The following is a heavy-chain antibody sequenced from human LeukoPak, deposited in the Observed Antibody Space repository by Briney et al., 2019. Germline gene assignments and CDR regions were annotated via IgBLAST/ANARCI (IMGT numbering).Heavy chain of an antibody. V-gene: IGHV3-30-3*01. Sequence: GGSLRPSCAASGFTFSSYAMHWVRQAPGKGLEWVAVISYDGSNKYYADSVKGRFTISRDNSKNTLYLQMNSLRAEDTAVYYCARDGSIELVLGYWGQGTLVTVSS. CDR1: GFTFSSYA. CDR3: ARDGSIELVLGY. D-gene: IGHD6-6*01. CDR2: ISYDGSNK. J-gene: IGHJ4*02.